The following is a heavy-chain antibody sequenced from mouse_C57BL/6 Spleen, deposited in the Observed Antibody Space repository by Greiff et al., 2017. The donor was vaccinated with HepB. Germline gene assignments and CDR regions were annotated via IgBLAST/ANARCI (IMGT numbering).Heavy chain of an antibody. Sequence: DVHLVESGGDLVKPGGSLKLSCAASGFTFSSYGMSWVRQTPDKRLEWVSTISSGGSYTYYPDSVKGRFTISRDNAKNTLYLQMSSLKSEDTAMYYCARHHAIYYDYDGAFAYWGQGTLVTVSA. D-gene: IGHD2-4*01. V-gene: IGHV5-6*01. CDR2: ISSGGSYT. CDR1: GFTFSSYG. CDR3: ARHHAIYYDYDGAFAY. J-gene: IGHJ3*01.